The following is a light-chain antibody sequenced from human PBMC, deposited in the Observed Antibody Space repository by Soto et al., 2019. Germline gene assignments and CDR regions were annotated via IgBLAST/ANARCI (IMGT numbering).Light chain of an antibody. CDR2: GAS. V-gene: IGKV1-39*01. CDR3: QQSYSAPRT. Sequence: DIQMTQSPSSLPASVGDRVSITCRASQSIGTYLSWYQQKPGKAPKLLIYGASNLQSGVPSTFSGSGSETSFTLTISSLQPEDFATYYCQQSYSAPRTFGQGT. CDR1: QSIGTY. J-gene: IGKJ2*01.